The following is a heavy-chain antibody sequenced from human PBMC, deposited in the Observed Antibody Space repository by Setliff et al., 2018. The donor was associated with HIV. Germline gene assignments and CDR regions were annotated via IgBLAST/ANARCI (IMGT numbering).Heavy chain of an antibody. CDR3: ARNDSNGNTDAFDI. V-gene: IGHV3-7*05. CDR2: IKQDGSKA. Sequence: GGSLRLSCAASGFTFSSYWMSWVRQAPGKGLEWVADIKQDGSKAYYMDSVRGRFTISRDNPKNSLHLQMTSLRAEDTAVYYCARNDSNGNTDAFDIWGQGTTVTVSS. CDR1: GFTFSSYW. J-gene: IGHJ3*02. D-gene: IGHD5-18*01.